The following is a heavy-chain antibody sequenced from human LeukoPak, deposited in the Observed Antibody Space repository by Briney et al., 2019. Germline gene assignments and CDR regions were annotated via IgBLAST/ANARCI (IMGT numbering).Heavy chain of an antibody. J-gene: IGHJ4*02. Sequence: PGGSLRLSCAASGFTFSSYEMNWVRQAPGQGLEWVSYINSSGSTIYYADCVKGRFTISRDNAKNSLYLQMNSLRAEDTVVYYCASVHIAVAGAALFDYWGQGTLVTVSS. CDR2: INSSGSTI. CDR1: GFTFSSYE. CDR3: ASVHIAVAGAALFDY. V-gene: IGHV3-48*03. D-gene: IGHD6-19*01.